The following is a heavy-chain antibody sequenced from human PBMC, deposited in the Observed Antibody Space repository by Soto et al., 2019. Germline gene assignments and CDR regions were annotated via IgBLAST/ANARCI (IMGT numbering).Heavy chain of an antibody. V-gene: IGHV1-8*01. CDR1: GYTFTSYD. CDR3: ARRYQAFGKYYFDY. CDR2: MNPNSGNT. J-gene: IGHJ4*02. D-gene: IGHD3-10*01. Sequence: QVQLVQSGAEVEKPGASVKVSCKASGYTFTSYDINWVRQATGQGLEWMGWMNPNSGNTGYAQKFQGRVTMTRNTSISTAYMELSSLRSEDTAVYYCARRYQAFGKYYFDYWGQGTLVTVSS.